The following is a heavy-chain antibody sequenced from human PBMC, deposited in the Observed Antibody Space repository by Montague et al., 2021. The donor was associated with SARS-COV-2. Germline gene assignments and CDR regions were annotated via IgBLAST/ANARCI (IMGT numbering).Heavy chain of an antibody. CDR3: ARDGCSGGSCYYNWFDP. V-gene: IGHV4-59*01. D-gene: IGHD2-15*01. J-gene: IGHJ5*02. CDR2: ISYSGST. CDR1: GGSISSYY. Sequence: SETLSLTCTVSGGSISSYYWSWIRQPPGKGLEWIGYISYSGSTNXNPSLKSRVTMSVDTSKNHFSLKLNSVTAADTAVYYGARDGCSGGSCYYNWFDPWGQGTLVTVSS.